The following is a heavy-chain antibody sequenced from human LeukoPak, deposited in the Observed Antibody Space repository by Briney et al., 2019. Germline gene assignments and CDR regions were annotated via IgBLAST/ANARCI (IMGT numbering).Heavy chain of an antibody. CDR3: AKDRVSGYYYYYGMDV. CDR2: ISGSGGST. D-gene: IGHD5/OR15-5a*01. V-gene: IGHV3-23*01. J-gene: IGHJ6*02. Sequence: GGPLRLSCAASGFTFSSYAMSWVRQAPGKGLEWVSAISGSGGSTYYADSVKGRFTISRDNSKNTLYLQMNSLRAEDTAVYYCAKDRVSGYYYYYGMDVWGQGTTVTVSS. CDR1: GFTFSSYA.